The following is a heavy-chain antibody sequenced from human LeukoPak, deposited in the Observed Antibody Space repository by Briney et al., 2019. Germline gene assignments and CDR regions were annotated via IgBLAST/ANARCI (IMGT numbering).Heavy chain of an antibody. J-gene: IGHJ6*02. CDR2: ISGSGGST. D-gene: IGHD1-1*01. CDR1: GFTFSSYA. CDR3: ASPITDLLYNWNGMDV. V-gene: IGHV3-23*01. Sequence: GGSLRLSCAASGFTFSSYAMSWVRQAPGKGLEWVSAISGSGGSTYYADSVKGRFTISRDDSKNTLYLQMNSLRAEDTAVYYCASPITDLLYNWNGMDVWGQGTTVTVSS.